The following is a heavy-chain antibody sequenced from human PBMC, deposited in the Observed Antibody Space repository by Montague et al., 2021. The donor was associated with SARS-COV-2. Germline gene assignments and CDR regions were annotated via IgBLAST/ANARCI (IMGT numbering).Heavy chain of an antibody. V-gene: IGHV4-39*02. CDR2: IYDSGST. Sequence: SETLSLTCTVSGGSISSNNYYWDWIRQPPEKGLEWIGSIYDSGSTYYNPSLKSRVTISVDTSKNHFSLKLNSVTAADTAVYYCARRGRKLLPVATTIGGFDIWSQGTMVTVSS. J-gene: IGHJ3*02. CDR3: ARRGRKLLPVATTIGGFDI. CDR1: GGSISSNNYY. D-gene: IGHD5-12*01.